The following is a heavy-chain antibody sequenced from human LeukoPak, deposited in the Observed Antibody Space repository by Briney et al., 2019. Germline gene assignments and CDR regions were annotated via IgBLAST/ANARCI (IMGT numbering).Heavy chain of an antibody. D-gene: IGHD3-22*01. CDR2: ITSNSNYI. CDR1: GFTFSRNY. CDR3: ARTYHYDGGGYPI. V-gene: IGHV3-21*01. J-gene: IGHJ3*02. Sequence: GGSLRLSCLASGFTFSRNYMSWVRQAPGKGLEWVSSITSNSNYIYYADSLKGRFTVSRDNAKNSLYLHMNSLRAEDTAIYYCARTYHYDGGGYPIWGQGTMVTVSS.